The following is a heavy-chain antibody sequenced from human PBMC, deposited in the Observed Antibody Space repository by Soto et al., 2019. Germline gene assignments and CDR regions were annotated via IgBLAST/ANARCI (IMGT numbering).Heavy chain of an antibody. J-gene: IGHJ6*03. CDR3: ARRGNSNYLRYMDV. Sequence: SETLSLTCTVSGGSISSGGYYWSWIRQHPGKGLEWIGYIYYSGSTYYNPSLKSRVTISVDTSKNQFSLKLSSVTAADTAVYYCARRGNSNYLRYMDVWGKGTTVTVSS. D-gene: IGHD4-4*01. CDR2: IYYSGST. CDR1: GGSISSGGYY. V-gene: IGHV4-31*03.